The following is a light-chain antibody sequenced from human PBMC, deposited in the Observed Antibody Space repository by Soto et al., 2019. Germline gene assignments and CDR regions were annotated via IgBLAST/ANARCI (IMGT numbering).Light chain of an antibody. CDR3: QQYNNWPPGT. Sequence: EIVITQAPATLSVSPGERATLSCRASQSVSSSLAWYQQRPGQAPRVLIYGASTRATGIPARFSGSGSGTEFTLTISSLQSEDFAVYYCQQYNNWPPGTFGQGTKVEIK. J-gene: IGKJ1*01. CDR2: GAS. CDR1: QSVSSS. V-gene: IGKV3-15*01.